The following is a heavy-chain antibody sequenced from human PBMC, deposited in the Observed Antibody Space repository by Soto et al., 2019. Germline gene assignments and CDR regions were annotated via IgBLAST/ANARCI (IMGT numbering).Heavy chain of an antibody. J-gene: IGHJ3*02. V-gene: IGHV3-23*01. CDR1: GFTFSSYA. D-gene: IGHD2-15*01. CDR2: ISGSGGST. Sequence: EVQLLASGGGLVQPGGSLRLSCAASGFTFSSYAMSWVRQAPGKGLEWVSAISGSGGSTYYADSVKGRFTISRDNSKYTLDLQMNSLRAEDTAVYYCAKDWDIVVVVAARGAFDIWGKGTMVTVSS. CDR3: AKDWDIVVVVAARGAFDI.